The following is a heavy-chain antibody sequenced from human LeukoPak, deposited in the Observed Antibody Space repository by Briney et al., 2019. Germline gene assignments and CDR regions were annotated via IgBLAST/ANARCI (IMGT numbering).Heavy chain of an antibody. CDR1: GFTFSSYW. Sequence: GGSLRLSCVASGFTFSSYWMSWVRQAPGMGLEWVVNIKEDGSVKYYVDSVKGRFTISRDNAKNSLYLQMDSLRAEDTAVYYCARIGYSSSSFDYWGQGTLVTVSS. J-gene: IGHJ4*02. CDR2: IKEDGSVK. D-gene: IGHD6-6*01. V-gene: IGHV3-7*01. CDR3: ARIGYSSSSFDY.